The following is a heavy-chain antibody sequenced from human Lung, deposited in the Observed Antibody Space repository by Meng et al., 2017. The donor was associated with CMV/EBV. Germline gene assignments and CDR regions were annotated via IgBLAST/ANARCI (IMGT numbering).Heavy chain of an antibody. CDR2: ISGTSDYT. J-gene: IGHJ4*02. CDR3: ASCNDIDDYLYSFDY. CDR1: GLSFNRHS. Sequence: GESLKISCAGSGLSFNRHSLNWVRQTPGKGLEWVSRISGTSDYTWYADSVKGRFTISRDNARSSLYLQMNSLRPEDTAVYYCASCNDIDDYLYSFDYWGQGXLVTVSS. D-gene: IGHD1-1*01. V-gene: IGHV3-21*06.